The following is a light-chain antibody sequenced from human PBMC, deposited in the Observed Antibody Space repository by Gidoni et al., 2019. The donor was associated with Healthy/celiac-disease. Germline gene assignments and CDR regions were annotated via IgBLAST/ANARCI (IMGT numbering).Light chain of an antibody. J-gene: IGKJ4*01. CDR2: AAS. CDR1: QSINSY. Sequence: DIQMNQSPSSLSASVGDRVTITCRASQSINSYLNWYQQKPGKAPKLLIYAASSLQSGVPSRFSCSGSGTDFTLTISSLQPEDFATYYCQQSYSTPLTFXGXTKVEIK. V-gene: IGKV1-39*01. CDR3: QQSYSTPLT.